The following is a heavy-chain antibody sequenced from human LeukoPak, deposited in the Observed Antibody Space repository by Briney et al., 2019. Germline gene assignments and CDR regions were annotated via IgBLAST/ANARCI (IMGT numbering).Heavy chain of an antibody. Sequence: SETLSLTCTVSGGSISSGSYYWGWIRQPAGKGLEWIGRIYISGSTNYNPSLKSRVTISIDTSKNQFSLKLNSVTAADTAVYYCARAGITISPGTFDLWGQGTMVTVSS. CDR1: GGSISSGSYY. CDR2: IYISGST. D-gene: IGHD3-3*01. CDR3: ARAGITISPGTFDL. V-gene: IGHV4-61*02. J-gene: IGHJ3*01.